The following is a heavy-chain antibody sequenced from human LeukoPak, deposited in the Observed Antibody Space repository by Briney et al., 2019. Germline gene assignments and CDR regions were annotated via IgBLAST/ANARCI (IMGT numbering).Heavy chain of an antibody. J-gene: IGHJ4*02. Sequence: SETLSLTCTVSGGSIYSSSYYWGWIRQSPGKGLEWIGSIYYSGSTYYNPSLKSRVTISVDASKNQFSLKLTSVTAADTAVYYCARTPYYGSGSYDYWGQGTLVTVSS. CDR1: GGSIYSSSYY. CDR2: IYYSGST. D-gene: IGHD3-10*01. V-gene: IGHV4-39*01. CDR3: ARTPYYGSGSYDY.